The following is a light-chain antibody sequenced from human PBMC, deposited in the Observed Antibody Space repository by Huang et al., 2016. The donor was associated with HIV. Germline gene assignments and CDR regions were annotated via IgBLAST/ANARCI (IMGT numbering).Light chain of an antibody. V-gene: IGKV2-28*01. CDR2: FSA. Sequence: DIVMTQSPLSLPVTPGESAYISCRSSQSLLHSNGYNYLDWYQQKPGQSPQRLIYFSANRTAGVPDRVSGSGSGTDFTLKISRVEAEDIGIYYCMQSVRTPPSFGRGTKVDIK. J-gene: IGKJ3*01. CDR1: QSLLHSNGYNY. CDR3: MQSVRTPPS.